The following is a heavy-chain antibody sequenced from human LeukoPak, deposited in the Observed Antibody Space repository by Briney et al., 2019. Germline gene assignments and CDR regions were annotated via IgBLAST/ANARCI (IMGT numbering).Heavy chain of an antibody. V-gene: IGHV3-23*01. J-gene: IGHJ4*02. CDR1: GFTFSSYG. Sequence: GGSLRLSCAASGFTFSSYGFHWVRQAPGKGLEWVSAISGSGGSTYYADSVKGRFTISRDNSKNTLYLQMNSLRAEDTAVYYCAKSSSSWYDFDYWGQGTLVTVSS. D-gene: IGHD6-13*01. CDR2: ISGSGGST. CDR3: AKSSSSWYDFDY.